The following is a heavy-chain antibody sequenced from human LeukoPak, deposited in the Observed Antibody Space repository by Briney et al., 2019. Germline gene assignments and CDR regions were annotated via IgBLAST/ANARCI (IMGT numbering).Heavy chain of an antibody. CDR2: ISSSSSTI. CDR3: AKGFGDYFDY. J-gene: IGHJ4*02. Sequence: PGGSLRLSCAASGFTFSSYSMNWVRQAPGKGLEWVSYISSSSSTIYYADSVKGRFTISRDNSKNTLYLQMNSLRAEDTAVYYCAKGFGDYFDYWGQGTLVTVSS. D-gene: IGHD3-10*01. CDR1: GFTFSSYS. V-gene: IGHV3-48*01.